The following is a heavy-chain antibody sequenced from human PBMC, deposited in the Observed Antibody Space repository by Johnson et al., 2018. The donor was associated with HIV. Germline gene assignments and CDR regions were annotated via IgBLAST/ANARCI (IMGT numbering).Heavy chain of an antibody. D-gene: IGHD1-26*01. V-gene: IGHV3-30-3*01. J-gene: IGHJ3*02. Sequence: QEQLVESGGGVVQPGRSLRISCAASGFTLSRYAVHWVRQAPGKGLDWVAVISYDGSNKYYADSVKGRFTISRDNSKNTLYLQMNSLRAEDTAVYYCATSMGATALAFDIWGQGTMVTVSS. CDR1: GFTLSRYA. CDR2: ISYDGSNK. CDR3: ATSMGATALAFDI.